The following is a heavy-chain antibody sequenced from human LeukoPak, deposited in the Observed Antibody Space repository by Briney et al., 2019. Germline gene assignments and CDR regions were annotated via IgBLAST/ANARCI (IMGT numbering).Heavy chain of an antibody. CDR1: GGSISSYY. J-gene: IGHJ6*03. CDR2: IYDSGST. D-gene: IGHD1-26*01. Sequence: PSETLSLTCTVSGGSISSYYWSWIRQPPGKGLEWIGYIYDSGSTNYNPSLKSRVTISVDTPKNQFSLKLSSVTAADTAVYYCSGSYVYYYYYYMDVWGKGTTVTISS. V-gene: IGHV4-59*01. CDR3: SGSYVYYYYYYMDV.